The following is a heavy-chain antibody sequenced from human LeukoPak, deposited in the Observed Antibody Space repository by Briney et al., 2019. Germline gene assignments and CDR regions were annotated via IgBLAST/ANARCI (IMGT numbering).Heavy chain of an antibody. CDR2: IYYSGST. Sequence: PSQTLSLTCAVSGGSISSGGFSWSWIRQPPGKGLEWIGYIYYSGSTYYNPSLNSRVTISLDTSKNQFSLKLSSVTAADTAVYYCARARGIVGAYYFDYWGQGTLVTVSS. CDR1: GGSISSGGFS. CDR3: ARARGIVGAYYFDY. D-gene: IGHD1-26*01. J-gene: IGHJ4*02. V-gene: IGHV4-30-4*07.